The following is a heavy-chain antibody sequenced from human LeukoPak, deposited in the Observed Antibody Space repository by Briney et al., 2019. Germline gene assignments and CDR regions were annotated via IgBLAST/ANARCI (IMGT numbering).Heavy chain of an antibody. Sequence: GGSLRLSCAASGFTFSSYGMHWVRQAPGKGLEWVAVISYDGSNKYYADSVKGRFTISRDSSKNTLYLQMNSLRAEDTAVYYCAKELLGPTRGYSGYDPYYFDYWGQGTLVTVSS. CDR2: ISYDGSNK. J-gene: IGHJ4*02. CDR3: AKELLGPTRGYSGYDPYYFDY. CDR1: GFTFSSYG. D-gene: IGHD5-12*01. V-gene: IGHV3-30*18.